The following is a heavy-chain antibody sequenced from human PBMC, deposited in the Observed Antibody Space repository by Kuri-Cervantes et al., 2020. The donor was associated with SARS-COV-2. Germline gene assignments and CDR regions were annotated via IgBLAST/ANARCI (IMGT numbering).Heavy chain of an antibody. J-gene: IGHJ6*02. CDR2: ISSSGSTI. CDR1: GFTFSDYY. D-gene: IGHD3-3*01. CDR3: ARYPSLEWLHYYGMDV. Sequence: GESLKISCAASGFTFSDYYMSWIRQAPGKGLEWVSYISSSGSTIYYADSVKGRFTISRDNAKNSLYLQMNSLRAEDTAVYYCARYPSLEWLHYYGMDVWGQGTTVTVSS. V-gene: IGHV3-11*01.